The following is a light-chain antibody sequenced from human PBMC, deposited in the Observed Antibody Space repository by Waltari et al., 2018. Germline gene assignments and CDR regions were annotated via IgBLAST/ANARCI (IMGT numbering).Light chain of an antibody. V-gene: IGKV1-5*01. CDR1: QSVTRY. Sequence: DIQMTQSPSTLSASVGDRVTLTCRARQSVTRYLAWYQQKPGKAPKVLIWDVSSLERGVPSRFSGSGSGTEFTLTISSLQPDDFATYYCQQYDRYSAWTFGQGTKVEIK. J-gene: IGKJ1*01. CDR2: DVS. CDR3: QQYDRYSAWT.